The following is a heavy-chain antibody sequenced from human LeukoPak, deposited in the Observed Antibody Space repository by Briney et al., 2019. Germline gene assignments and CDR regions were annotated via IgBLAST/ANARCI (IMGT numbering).Heavy chain of an antibody. CDR3: AKGDGDFWSGYYTPYYFDY. Sequence: GGSLRLSCAASGFTFSSYAMHWVRQAPGKGLEWVAVISYDGSNKYYADSVKGRFTISRDNSKNTLYLQMNSLRAEDTAVYYCAKGDGDFWSGYYTPYYFDYWGQGTLVTVSS. D-gene: IGHD3-3*01. CDR2: ISYDGSNK. V-gene: IGHV3-30-3*01. J-gene: IGHJ4*02. CDR1: GFTFSSYA.